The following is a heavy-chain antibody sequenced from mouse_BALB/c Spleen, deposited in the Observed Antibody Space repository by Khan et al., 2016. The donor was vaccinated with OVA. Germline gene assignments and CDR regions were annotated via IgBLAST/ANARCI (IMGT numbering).Heavy chain of an antibody. J-gene: IGHJ4*01. CDR2: IWGGGGT. V-gene: IGHV2-6-4*01. CDR1: GFSLSRYN. CDR3: ARAYYRYDGYYAMDY. D-gene: IGHD2-14*01. Sequence: QVQLKQSGPGLVAPSQSLSITCTVSGFSLSRYNIHWVRQPPGKGLEWLGMIWGGGGTDYNSTLKSRLSISTDNSKSQVFLKMNSLQTDDSAMYXCARAYYRYDGYYAMDYWGQGTSVTVSS.